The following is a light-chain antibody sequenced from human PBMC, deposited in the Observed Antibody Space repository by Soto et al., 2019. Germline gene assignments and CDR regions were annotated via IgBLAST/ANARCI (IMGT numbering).Light chain of an antibody. CDR2: ATS. CDR1: RGVGRW. V-gene: IGKV1D-16*01. CDR3: QQYGSFPPT. J-gene: IGKJ1*01. Sequence: DVQLTQSPSSLSASVGDRVIITCRASRGVGRWLAWYQQKPEKAHKSLIYATSTLQSSVPSRFNGSGSGTHFSLTISSLQPEDVATYYCQQYGSFPPTFGRGTKVEI.